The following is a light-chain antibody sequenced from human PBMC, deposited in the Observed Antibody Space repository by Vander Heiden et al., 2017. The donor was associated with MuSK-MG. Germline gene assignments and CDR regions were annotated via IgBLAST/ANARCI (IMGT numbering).Light chain of an antibody. CDR3: QQDNSSRWT. J-gene: IGKJ1*01. V-gene: IGKV1-5*03. Sequence: DIQMTQSPSTLSASVGDRVTITCRASQSISSWLAWYQQKPGKAPKLLIYKASSLESGVPSRFSGSGSGTEFTLTISSLQPDDFATYYCQQDNSSRWTFGPGTKVEIK. CDR1: QSISSW. CDR2: KAS.